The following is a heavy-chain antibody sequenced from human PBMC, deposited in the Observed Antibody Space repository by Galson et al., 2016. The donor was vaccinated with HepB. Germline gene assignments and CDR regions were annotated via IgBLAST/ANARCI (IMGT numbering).Heavy chain of an antibody. J-gene: IGHJ4*02. V-gene: IGHV3-72*01. CDR2: TRNRARSYTT. CDR3: TRTGLGDFDY. Sequence: SLRLSCAASGFTFSNASLSWVRQAPGKGLEWVGRTRNRARSYTTDYVASVKGRFTISRDNSKSSVYLHMNGLKPEDTAIYYCTRTGLGDFDYWGRGTLVTVSS. CDR1: GFTFSNAS.